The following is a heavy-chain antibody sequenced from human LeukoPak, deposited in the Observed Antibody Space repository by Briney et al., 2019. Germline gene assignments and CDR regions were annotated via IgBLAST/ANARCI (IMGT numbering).Heavy chain of an antibody. CDR2: INHSGST. CDR1: GGSFSGYY. D-gene: IGHD3-3*01. CDR3: ARLRTIFGVVSTFGMDV. J-gene: IGHJ6*02. Sequence: ESSETLSLTCAVYGGSFSGYYWSWIRQPPGKGLEWIGEINHSGSTNYNPSLKSRVTISVDTSKNQFSLKLSSVTAADTAVYYCARLRTIFGVVSTFGMDVWGQGTTVTVSS. V-gene: IGHV4-34*01.